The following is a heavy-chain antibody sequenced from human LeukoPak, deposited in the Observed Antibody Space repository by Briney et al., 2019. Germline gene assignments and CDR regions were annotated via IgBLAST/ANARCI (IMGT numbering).Heavy chain of an antibody. CDR2: ISYDGRYT. V-gene: IGHV3-30*18. CDR3: AKDINMDY. J-gene: IGHJ4*02. CDR1: GFILNNYG. Sequence: GGSLRLSCAASGFILNNYGVHWVRQAPGKGLEWVAVISYDGRYTYYADSVKGRFTISRDNSKNTLYLQMNSLRAEDTAVYYCAKDINMDYWGQGTLVTVSS. D-gene: IGHD3-10*01.